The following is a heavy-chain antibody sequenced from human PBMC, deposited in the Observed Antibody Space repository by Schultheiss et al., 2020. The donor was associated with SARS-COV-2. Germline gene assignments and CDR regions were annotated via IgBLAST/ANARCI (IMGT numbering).Heavy chain of an antibody. V-gene: IGHV1-69*13. J-gene: IGHJ6*02. CDR1: GGTFSSYA. CDR3: ARGGSSSSVNYYYYGMDV. CDR2: IIPIFGTA. Sequence: SVKVSCKASGGTFSSYAISWVRQAPGQGLEWMGGIIPIFGTANYAQKFQGRVTITADESTSTAYMELRSLRSDDTAVYYCARGGSSSSVNYYYYGMDVWGQGTTVTVSS. D-gene: IGHD6-6*01.